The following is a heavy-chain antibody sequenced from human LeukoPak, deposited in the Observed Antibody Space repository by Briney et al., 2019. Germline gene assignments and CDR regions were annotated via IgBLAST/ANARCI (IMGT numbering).Heavy chain of an antibody. CDR1: GYSFSDYA. CDR3: ARVYCSSTSCHYYFDY. CDR2: INAGNGHT. J-gene: IGHJ4*02. D-gene: IGHD2-2*01. V-gene: IGHV1-3*01. Sequence: GASVKVSCKASGYSFSDYAMHWVRQAPGQRPEWMGWINAGNGHTEYSQKFQGRVTLTRDTFASTAYMELSSLRSEDTAVYYCARVYCSSTSCHYYFDYWGQGTLVTVSS.